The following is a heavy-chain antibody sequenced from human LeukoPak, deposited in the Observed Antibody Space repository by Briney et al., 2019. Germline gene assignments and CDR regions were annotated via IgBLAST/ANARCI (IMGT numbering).Heavy chain of an antibody. CDR2: IYYSGST. Sequence: SETLSLTCTVSGGSISSYYWSWIRQPPGKGLEWIGYIYYSGSTNYNPSLKSRVTISVDTSKNQFSLKLSSVTAADTAVYYCARDLIIGVFDIWGQGTTVTVSS. CDR1: GGSISSYY. V-gene: IGHV4-59*01. J-gene: IGHJ3*02. D-gene: IGHD3-10*01. CDR3: ARDLIIGVFDI.